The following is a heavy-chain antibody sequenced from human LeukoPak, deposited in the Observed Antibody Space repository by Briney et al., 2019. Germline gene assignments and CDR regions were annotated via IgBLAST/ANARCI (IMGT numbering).Heavy chain of an antibody. CDR2: ISSSSSII. Sequence: GGSLRLSCAASGFTFSSYSMNWVRQAPGKGLEWVSYISSSSSIIYYADSVKGRFTISRDNAKNSLYLQMNSLRAEDTAVYYCARENSDGLLWFGESSYGMDVWGQGTTVTVS. CDR1: GFTFSSYS. V-gene: IGHV3-48*01. D-gene: IGHD3-10*01. J-gene: IGHJ6*02. CDR3: ARENSDGLLWFGESSYGMDV.